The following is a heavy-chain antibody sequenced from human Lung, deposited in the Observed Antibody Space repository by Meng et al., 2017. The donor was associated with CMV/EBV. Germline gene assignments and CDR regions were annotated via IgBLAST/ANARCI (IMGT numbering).Heavy chain of an antibody. CDR1: GFTFSSYI. D-gene: IGHD3-10*01. Sequence: GGSLRLXXAASGFTFSSYIMHWVRQAPGKGLEWVAVISHDGSNKYYADPVKGRFTISRDNSKNTLYLQMNSLRAEDMAVYYCARIRSYYGSGSYSHDAFDIRGQGTMVTVSS. J-gene: IGHJ3*02. V-gene: IGHV3-30-3*01. CDR2: ISHDGSNK. CDR3: ARIRSYYGSGSYSHDAFDI.